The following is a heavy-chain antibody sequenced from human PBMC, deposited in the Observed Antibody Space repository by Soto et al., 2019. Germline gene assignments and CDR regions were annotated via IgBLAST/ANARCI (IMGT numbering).Heavy chain of an antibody. CDR1: GYSFTNYW. Sequence: GESLKISCKGSGYSFTNYWIGWVRQMPGKGLEWMGIIYPDDSDTRYSPSFQGQVTISADKSISTAYLQWSSLKASDTAMYYCATLPGIVVPGTSCWGQGTLVPVS. V-gene: IGHV5-51*01. CDR2: IYPDDSDT. CDR3: ATLPGIVVPGTSC. J-gene: IGHJ4*02. D-gene: IGHD6-19*01.